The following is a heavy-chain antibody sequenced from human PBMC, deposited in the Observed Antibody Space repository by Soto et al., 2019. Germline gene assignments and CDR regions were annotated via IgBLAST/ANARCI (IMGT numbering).Heavy chain of an antibody. CDR1: GFTVSSNY. Sequence: GGSLRLSCAASGFTVSSNYMSWVRQAPGKGLEWVSVIYGGGSTYYADSVKGRFTISRDNSKNTLYLQMNSLRAEDTAVYYCASGYGDDYYYYYMDVWGKGTTVTVSS. J-gene: IGHJ6*03. CDR3: ASGYGDDYYYYYMDV. V-gene: IGHV3-66*01. D-gene: IGHD4-17*01. CDR2: IYGGGST.